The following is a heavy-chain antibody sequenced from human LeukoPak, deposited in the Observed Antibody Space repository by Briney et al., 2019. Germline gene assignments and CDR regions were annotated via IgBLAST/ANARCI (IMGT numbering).Heavy chain of an antibody. Sequence: GGSLRLSCAASGFTFSSYAMSWVRQAPGKGLEWVSSISSSSSYIYYADSVKGRFTISRDNAKNSLYLQMNSLRAENTAVYYCARVGIPKKTHDAFDIWGQGTMVTVSS. CDR1: GFTFSSYA. V-gene: IGHV3-21*01. J-gene: IGHJ3*02. CDR2: ISSSSSYI. CDR3: ARVGIPKKTHDAFDI. D-gene: IGHD1-1*01.